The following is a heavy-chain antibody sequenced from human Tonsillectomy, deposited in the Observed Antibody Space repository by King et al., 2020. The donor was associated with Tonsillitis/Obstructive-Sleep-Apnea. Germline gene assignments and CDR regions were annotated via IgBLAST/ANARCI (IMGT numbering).Heavy chain of an antibody. CDR1: GFTFTNAW. CDR3: TTQRAEGYFDY. CDR2: IKSQVDGTTT. V-gene: IGHV3-15*01. Sequence: VQLVESGGGLVEPGGSLRPSCAASGFTFTNAWLSWVRQSPGKGLEWVGRIKSQVDGTTTDYPAPVKGRFTISRDDSKSTLFLQMNTLRTEDTAVYYCTTQRAEGYFDYWGQGTLVTVSS. J-gene: IGHJ4*02.